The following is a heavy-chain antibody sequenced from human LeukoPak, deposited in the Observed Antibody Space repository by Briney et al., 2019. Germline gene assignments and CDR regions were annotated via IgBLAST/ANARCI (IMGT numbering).Heavy chain of an antibody. CDR2: ISAYNGNT. J-gene: IGHJ3*02. CDR3: ARDLYRSYYDILTGYSDI. Sequence: ASVKVSCKASGYTFTSYGISWVRQAPGQGLEWMGWISAYNGNTNYAQKLQGRVTMTTDTSASTAYMELRSLRSDDTAVYYCARDLYRSYYDILTGYSDIWGQGTMVTVSS. CDR1: GYTFTSYG. D-gene: IGHD3-9*01. V-gene: IGHV1-18*01.